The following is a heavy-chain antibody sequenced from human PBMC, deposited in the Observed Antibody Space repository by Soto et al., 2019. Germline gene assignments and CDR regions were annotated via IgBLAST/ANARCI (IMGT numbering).Heavy chain of an antibody. J-gene: IGHJ4*02. CDR2: ISYDGSNK. CDR3: AKGFGGYRLAKQNYFDY. CDR1: GFTFSSYA. Sequence: PGGSLRLSCAASGFTFSSYAMHWVRQAPGKGLEWVAVISYDGSNKYYADSVKGRFTISRDNSKNTLYLQMNSLRAEDTAVYYCAKGFGGYRLAKQNYFDYWGQGTLVTVSS. V-gene: IGHV3-30-3*01. D-gene: IGHD6-13*01.